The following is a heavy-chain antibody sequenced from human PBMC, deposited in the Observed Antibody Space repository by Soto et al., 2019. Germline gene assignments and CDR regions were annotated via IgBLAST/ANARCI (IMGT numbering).Heavy chain of an antibody. Sequence: PSETLSLTCTVSGGSISSSSYYWGWIRQPPGKGLEWIGYIYYSGSTNYNPSLKSRVTISVDTSKNQFSLKLSSVTAADTAVYYCARLLLGYCSGGSCYSGYYYMDVWGKGTTVTVSS. CDR3: ARLLLGYCSGGSCYSGYYYMDV. J-gene: IGHJ6*03. V-gene: IGHV4-39*07. D-gene: IGHD2-15*01. CDR2: IYYSGST. CDR1: GGSISSSSYY.